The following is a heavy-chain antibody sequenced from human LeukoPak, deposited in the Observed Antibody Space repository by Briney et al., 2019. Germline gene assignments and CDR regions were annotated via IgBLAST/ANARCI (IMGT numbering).Heavy chain of an antibody. V-gene: IGHV3-33*01. D-gene: IGHD2/OR15-2a*01. CDR2: IWYDGSNK. Sequence: PGGSLRLSCAASGFIFSNYGIHWVRQAPGKGLEWVAVIWYDGSNKYYAESVKGRFTISRDNSKKTVYLQMNSLRVEDTAVYYCVREIESSDFDFWGQGTLVTVSS. CDR1: GFIFSNYG. CDR3: VREIESSDFDF. J-gene: IGHJ4*02.